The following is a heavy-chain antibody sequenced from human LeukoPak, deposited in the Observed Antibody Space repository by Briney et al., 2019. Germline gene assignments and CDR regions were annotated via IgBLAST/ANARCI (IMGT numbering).Heavy chain of an antibody. CDR2: IYYSGTT. Sequence: SETLSLTCTVSGGSISSSSYYWGWVRQPPGKGLEWIGSIYYSGTTYYNPSLKSRVTISVDTSKNQFSLKLSSVTAADTAVYYCAIYDYGLDYWGQGTLVTVSS. V-gene: IGHV4-39*07. J-gene: IGHJ4*02. CDR1: GGSISSSSYY. CDR3: AIYDYGLDY. D-gene: IGHD4-17*01.